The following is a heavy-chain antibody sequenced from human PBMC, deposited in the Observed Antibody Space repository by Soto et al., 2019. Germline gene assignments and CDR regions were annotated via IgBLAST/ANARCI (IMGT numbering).Heavy chain of an antibody. CDR3: AIFGLVSWFDP. D-gene: IGHD3-3*01. CDR1: GGCVRSGSYY. Sequence: PSETLSLACTVSGGCVRSGSYYWSWIRQPPGKGLEWIGYIYYSGSTNYNPSLKSRVTISVDTSKNQFALKLSSVTAADTAVYYCAIFGLVSWFDPWGQGTLVTVSS. V-gene: IGHV4-61*01. J-gene: IGHJ5*02. CDR2: IYYSGST.